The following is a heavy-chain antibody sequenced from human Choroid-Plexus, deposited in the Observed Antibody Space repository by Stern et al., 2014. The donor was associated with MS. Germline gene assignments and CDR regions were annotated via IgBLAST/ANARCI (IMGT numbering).Heavy chain of an antibody. CDR1: GFTFGSCA. J-gene: IGHJ5*02. Sequence: QVQLVQSGGGVVQPGRPLRLSCVVSGFTFGSCAMHWVRQAPGKGLGWVAGVSYEGSNKYYADSVKGRFTTSRDNSQNTLYMQMSSLRPEDTAVYYCAKDRQYLTYFFDHWGQGSLVTVSS. CDR2: VSYEGSNK. V-gene: IGHV3-30*18. D-gene: IGHD2/OR15-2a*01. CDR3: AKDRQYLTYFFDH.